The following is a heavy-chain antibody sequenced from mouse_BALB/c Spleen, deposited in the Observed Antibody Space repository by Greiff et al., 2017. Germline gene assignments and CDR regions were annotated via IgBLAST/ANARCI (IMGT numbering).Heavy chain of an antibody. CDR3: ASANPLYYYGSSPFAY. J-gene: IGHJ3*01. Sequence: EVMLVESGGGLVQPGGSLKLSCAASGFTFSSYGMSWVRQTPDKRLELVATINSNGGSTYYPDSVKGRFTISRDNAKNTLYLQMSSLKSEDTAMYYCASANPLYYYGSSPFAYWGQGTLVTVSA. CDR2: INSNGGST. CDR1: GFTFSSYG. V-gene: IGHV5-6-3*01. D-gene: IGHD1-1*01.